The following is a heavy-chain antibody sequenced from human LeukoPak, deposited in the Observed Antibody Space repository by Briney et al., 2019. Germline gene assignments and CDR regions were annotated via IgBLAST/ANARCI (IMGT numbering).Heavy chain of an antibody. CDR1: GFTFSRYW. J-gene: IGHJ4*02. CDR3: ARDGSGWSVY. Sequence: GGSLRLSCAASGFTFSRYWMSWVPQAPGKGLEWVANVKQDGSEKYFVGSVKGRFTISRDNAKISLYLQMNSLRVEDTAVYYCARDGSGWSVYWGQGTLVTVSS. CDR2: VKQDGSEK. V-gene: IGHV3-7*01. D-gene: IGHD6-19*01.